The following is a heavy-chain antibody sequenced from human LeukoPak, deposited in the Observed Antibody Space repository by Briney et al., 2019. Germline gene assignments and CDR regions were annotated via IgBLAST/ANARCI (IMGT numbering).Heavy chain of an antibody. D-gene: IGHD4-17*01. CDR2: INPSGGST. Sequence: ASVKVSCKASGYTFTSYYMHWVRQAPGQGLEWMGIINPSGGSTSYAQKFQGRVTMTRDTSTSTVYMELSRLRSDDTAVYYCARGVGDYAWYSDLWGRGTLVTVSS. CDR1: GYTFTSYY. CDR3: ARGVGDYAWYSDL. J-gene: IGHJ2*01. V-gene: IGHV1-46*01.